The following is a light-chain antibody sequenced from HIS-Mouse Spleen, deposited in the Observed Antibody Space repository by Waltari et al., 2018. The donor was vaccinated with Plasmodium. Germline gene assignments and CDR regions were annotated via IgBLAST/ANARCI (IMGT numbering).Light chain of an antibody. CDR3: SSYAGSNNLV. V-gene: IGLV2-8*01. CDR1: SSAVGGYNY. J-gene: IGLJ2*01. Sequence: QSALTQPPSASGSPGQSVTISCTGTSSAVGGYNYFYWYQQHPGKAPKLMSYEVSKRPSGVPDRFSGSKSGNTASLTVSGLQAEDEADYYCSSYAGSNNLVFGGGTKLTVL. CDR2: EVS.